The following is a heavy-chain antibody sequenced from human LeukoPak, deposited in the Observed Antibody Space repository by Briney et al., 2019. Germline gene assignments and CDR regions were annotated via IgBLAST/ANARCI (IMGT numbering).Heavy chain of an antibody. D-gene: IGHD3-3*01. Sequence: GGSLRLSCAASGFTFSSYAMHWVRQAPGKGLEWVAVISYDGSNKYYADSVKGRFTISRDNSKNTLYLQMNSLRAEDMAVYYCARKLSREWLLSPNWFDPWGQGTLVTVSS. CDR1: GFTFSSYA. V-gene: IGHV3-30*04. CDR3: ARKLSREWLLSPNWFDP. J-gene: IGHJ5*02. CDR2: ISYDGSNK.